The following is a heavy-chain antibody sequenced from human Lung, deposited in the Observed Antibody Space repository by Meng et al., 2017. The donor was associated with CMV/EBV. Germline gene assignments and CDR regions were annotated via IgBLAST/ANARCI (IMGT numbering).Heavy chain of an antibody. V-gene: IGHV2-5*02. Sequence: QITVKESGPPMVKPPQTLTLTCTFSGFSLSTSGVGVGWIRQPPGKALECLAIIYGDDEKRYSPSLESRLTVTKDTSKNQVVLTMTNMVPVDTATYYCARAAARPSDWFDPWGQGTLVTVSS. J-gene: IGHJ5*02. CDR2: IYGDDEK. CDR1: GFSLSTSGVG. D-gene: IGHD6-6*01. CDR3: ARAAARPSDWFDP.